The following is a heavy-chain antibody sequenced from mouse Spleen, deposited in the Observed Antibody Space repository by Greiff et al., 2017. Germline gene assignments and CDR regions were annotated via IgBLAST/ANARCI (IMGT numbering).Heavy chain of an antibody. V-gene: IGHV5-17*01. CDR1: GFTFSDYG. Sequence: EVQLVESGGGLVKPGGSLKLSCAASGFTFSDYGMHWVRQAPEKGLEWVAYISSGSSTIYYADTVKGRFTISRDNAKNTLFLQMTSLRSEDTAMYYCARPGTTVVAGFDVWGTGTTVTVSS. D-gene: IGHD1-1*01. CDR3: ARPGTTVVAGFDV. CDR2: ISSGSSTI. J-gene: IGHJ1*03.